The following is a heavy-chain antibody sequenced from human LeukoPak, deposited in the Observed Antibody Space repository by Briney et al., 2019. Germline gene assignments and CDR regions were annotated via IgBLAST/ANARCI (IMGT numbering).Heavy chain of an antibody. J-gene: IGHJ4*02. Sequence: PGGSLRLSCSASGFTFSSYAMHWVRQAPGKGLEYVSAISSNGGSTYYADSVKGRFTISRDNANNSLYLHMNSLRAEDTAVYYCASFRDYSNCNWGQGTLVTVSS. D-gene: IGHD4-11*01. CDR1: GFTFSSYA. CDR3: ASFRDYSNCN. CDR2: ISSNGGST. V-gene: IGHV3-64*04.